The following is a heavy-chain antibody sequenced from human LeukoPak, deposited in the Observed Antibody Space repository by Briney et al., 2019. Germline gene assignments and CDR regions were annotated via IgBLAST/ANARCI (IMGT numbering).Heavy chain of an antibody. V-gene: IGHV3-33*08. CDR2: IWYGGSNK. CDR1: GFTFSSYG. D-gene: IGHD3-9*01. CDR3: ALLRYFDWITPRGVYGMDV. Sequence: GGSLRLSCAASGFTFSSYGMHWVRQAPGKGLEWVAVIWYGGSNKYYADSVKGRFTISRDNSKNTLYLQMNSLRAEDTAVYYCALLRYFDWITPRGVYGMDVWGQGTTVTVSS. J-gene: IGHJ6*02.